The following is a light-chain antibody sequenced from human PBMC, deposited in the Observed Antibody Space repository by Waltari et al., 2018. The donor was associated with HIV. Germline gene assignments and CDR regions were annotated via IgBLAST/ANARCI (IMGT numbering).Light chain of an antibody. CDR2: EVS. Sequence: QSALTQSASVSGSPGQSITISCTGTSSDVGGYDYVSWYQQHPGKAPKLMIYEVSSRPSVVSHRFSGSKSGNTASLTISGLQAEDEADYYCSSYTSRNTHVFGTGTKVTVL. CDR3: SSYTSRNTHV. V-gene: IGLV2-14*01. CDR1: SSDVGGYDY. J-gene: IGLJ1*01.